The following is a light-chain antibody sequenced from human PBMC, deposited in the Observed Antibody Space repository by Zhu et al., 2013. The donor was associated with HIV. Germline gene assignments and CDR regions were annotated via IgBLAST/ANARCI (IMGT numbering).Light chain of an antibody. Sequence: EVVLTQSPATLSVSPGERATLSCRTSQSVNSQLAWYQQKPGQAPRLLIIGASTRATGIPDRFSGSGSGTEFTLTISSLQSEDFGIYYCQQYHNWPPWSFGQGTKVEI. V-gene: IGKV3-15*01. CDR3: QQYHNWPPWS. J-gene: IGKJ1*01. CDR1: QSVNSQ. CDR2: GAS.